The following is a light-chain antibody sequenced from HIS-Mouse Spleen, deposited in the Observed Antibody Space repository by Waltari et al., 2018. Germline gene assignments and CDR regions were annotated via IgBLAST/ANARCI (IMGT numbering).Light chain of an antibody. CDR1: QSVSSN. Sequence: EIVMTQSPATLSVSPGERATLSCRASQSVSSNLAWYQQKPGQAPRPLIYGASTRATGIPARFSGSGSGTEFTLTISSLQSEDFAVYYCQQYNNWIFTFGPGTKVDIK. CDR2: GAS. CDR3: QQYNNWIFT. V-gene: IGKV3-15*01. J-gene: IGKJ3*01.